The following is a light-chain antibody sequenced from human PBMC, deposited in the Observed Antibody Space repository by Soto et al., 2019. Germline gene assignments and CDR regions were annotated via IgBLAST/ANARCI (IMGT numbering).Light chain of an antibody. CDR3: CSYAGSATVV. J-gene: IGLJ2*01. Sequence: QSALTQPASVSGSPGQSITISCTGTSSDVGSWNLVSWYQQHPGKAPKLLIYETTKRPSGVYYRFSGSKSGNTASVTISGLQAGDEADYYCCSYAGSATVVFGGGTQLTVL. V-gene: IGLV2-23*01. CDR1: SSDVGSWNL. CDR2: ETT.